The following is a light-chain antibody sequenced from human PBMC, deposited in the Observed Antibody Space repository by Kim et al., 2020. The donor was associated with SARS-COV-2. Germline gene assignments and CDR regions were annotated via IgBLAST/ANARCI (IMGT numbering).Light chain of an antibody. CDR1: SSDDGGYNY. CDR2: DVT. Sequence: QSALTQPASVSGSPGQSITITCAGTSSDDGGYNYVSWYQQHPGKAPKLRIFDVTKRPSGVSNRFSGSKSGNTASLTISGLQGEDEADYYCSSYTSTTTSGVFGGGTQLTV. CDR3: SSYTSTTTSGV. V-gene: IGLV2-14*01. J-gene: IGLJ3*02.